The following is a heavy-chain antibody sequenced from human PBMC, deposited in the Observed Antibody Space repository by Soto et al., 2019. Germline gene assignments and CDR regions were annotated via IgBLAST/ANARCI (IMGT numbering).Heavy chain of an antibody. Sequence: QVQLVQSGAEVKKPGSSVKVSCKASGGTFSSYAISWVRQAPGQGLEWMGGIIPIFGTANYAQKFQGRVTITADESTSTAYMELSSLRSEDTAVYYCARSYIDCSGGSCYSGDAFDIWGQGTMVTVSS. CDR2: IIPIFGTA. CDR1: GGTFSSYA. J-gene: IGHJ3*02. D-gene: IGHD2-15*01. CDR3: ARSYIDCSGGSCYSGDAFDI. V-gene: IGHV1-69*12.